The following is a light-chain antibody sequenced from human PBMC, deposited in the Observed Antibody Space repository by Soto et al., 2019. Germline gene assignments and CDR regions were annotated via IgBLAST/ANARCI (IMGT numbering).Light chain of an antibody. CDR1: QSINNC. J-gene: IGKJ3*01. Sequence: DIQMTQSPSSLSASVGDRVTITCRASQSINNCLNWYQQKPGKAPKLLIYAASSLQSGVPSRFSGSGSGTHFTLTISSLQPEDFATYYCQQDFNTPNTFGPGTKVDIK. CDR3: QQDFNTPNT. V-gene: IGKV1-39*01. CDR2: AAS.